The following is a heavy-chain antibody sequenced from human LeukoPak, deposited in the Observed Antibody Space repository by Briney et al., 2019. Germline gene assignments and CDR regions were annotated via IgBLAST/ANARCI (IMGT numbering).Heavy chain of an antibody. D-gene: IGHD4-17*01. CDR3: AREWGRHDYGDYGAFDI. CDR1: GYTFTSYG. V-gene: IGHV1-69*05. CDR2: IIPIFGTA. Sequence: GASVKVSCKASGYTFTSYGISWVRQAPGQGLEWMGRIIPIFGTANYAQKFQGRVTITTDESTSTAYMERSSLRSEDTAVYYCAREWGRHDYGDYGAFDIWGQGTMVTVSS. J-gene: IGHJ3*02.